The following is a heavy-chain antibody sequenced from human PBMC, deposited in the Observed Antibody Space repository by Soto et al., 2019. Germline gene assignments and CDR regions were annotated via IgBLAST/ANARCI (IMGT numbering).Heavy chain of an antibody. D-gene: IGHD1-26*01. CDR3: AKGIVGAVTDAFDI. Sequence: PGGSLRLSCAASGFTFSSYGMHWVRQAPGKGLEWVAVISYDGSNKYCADSVKGRFTISRDNSKNTLYLQMNSLRAEDTAVYYCAKGIVGAVTDAFDIWGQGTMVTVSS. J-gene: IGHJ3*02. CDR1: GFTFSSYG. CDR2: ISYDGSNK. V-gene: IGHV3-30*18.